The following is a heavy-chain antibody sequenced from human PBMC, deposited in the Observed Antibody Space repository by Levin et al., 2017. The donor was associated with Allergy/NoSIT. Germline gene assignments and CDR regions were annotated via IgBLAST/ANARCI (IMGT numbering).Heavy chain of an antibody. V-gene: IGHV3-30-3*01. CDR2: MSYDGSEE. CDR1: GFTFSSYV. J-gene: IGHJ4*02. D-gene: IGHD1-1*01. CDR3: AREEGLSVDLEY. Sequence: GGSLRLSCAASGFTFSSYVMHWVRQAPGKGLEWVTSMSYDGSEEWFADSLKGRFTVSRDNSRNTLYLQMNSLRAEDTAVYYCAREEGLSVDLEYWGQGTLVTVSS.